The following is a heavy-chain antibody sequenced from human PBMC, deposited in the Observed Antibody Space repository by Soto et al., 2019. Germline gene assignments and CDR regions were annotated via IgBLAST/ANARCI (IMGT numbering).Heavy chain of an antibody. D-gene: IGHD3-10*01. CDR2: IKSKTDGGTT. J-gene: IGHJ4*02. CDR3: TTLSYYIGQRGPNVDY. Sequence: GGSLRLSCAASGFTFSNAWMGWVRQAPGKGLEWVGRIKSKTDGGTTDYAVPVKGRFTISRDDSKNTLYLQMNSLKTEDTAVYYCTTLSYYIGQRGPNVDYWGQGTLVTVSS. V-gene: IGHV3-15*01. CDR1: GFTFSNAW.